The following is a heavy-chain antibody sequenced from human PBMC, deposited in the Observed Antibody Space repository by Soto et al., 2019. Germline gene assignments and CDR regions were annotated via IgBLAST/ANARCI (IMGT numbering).Heavy chain of an antibody. J-gene: IGHJ4*02. CDR2: IYHSGST. Sequence: PSETLSLTCTVAGGSISSYYWNWIRQSPGNKLEWIGYIYHSGSTNYNPSLKSRVTISIDTSKNQFSLKVTSVTAADTAVYYCARDPGIIGTTDYFDYWGQGTLVTVSS. CDR3: ARDPGIIGTTDYFDY. D-gene: IGHD1-7*01. CDR1: GGSISSYY. V-gene: IGHV4-59*01.